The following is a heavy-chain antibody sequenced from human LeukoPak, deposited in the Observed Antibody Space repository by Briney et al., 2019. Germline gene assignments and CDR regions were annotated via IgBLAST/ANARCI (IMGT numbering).Heavy chain of an antibody. D-gene: IGHD1-1*01. Sequence: GGSLRLSCAASGFTVSSNYMSWVRQAPGKGLEWVSVIYSGGSTYYADSVKGRFTISRDNSKNTLYLQMNSLRAEDTAVYYCAKETGVFYGIDVWGKGTTVTVSS. V-gene: IGHV3-53*01. CDR1: GFTVSSNY. CDR3: AKETGVFYGIDV. J-gene: IGHJ6*04. CDR2: IYSGGST.